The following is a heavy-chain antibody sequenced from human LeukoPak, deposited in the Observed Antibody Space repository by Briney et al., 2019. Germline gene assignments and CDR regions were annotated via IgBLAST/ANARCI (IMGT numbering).Heavy chain of an antibody. CDR3: AGNQRRLDY. D-gene: IGHD1-14*01. CDR2: IKQDGSEK. J-gene: IGHJ4*02. Sequence: GGSLRLSCAASGFTFSTYWMSWVRQAPGRGLELVANIKQDGSEKYYVDSVKGRFTISRDNAKNSLYLQVNSLRAEDTAVYYCAGNQRRLDYWGQGTLVTVSS. V-gene: IGHV3-7*01. CDR1: GFTFSTYW.